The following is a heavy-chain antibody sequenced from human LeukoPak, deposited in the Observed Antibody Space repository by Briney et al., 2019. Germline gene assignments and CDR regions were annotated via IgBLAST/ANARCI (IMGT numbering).Heavy chain of an antibody. CDR3: ARGARILRSFEI. D-gene: IGHD2-21*01. Sequence: SETLSLTCAVYGGSFSGYYWSWVRQPPGKGLEWIGEINHSGSTNYNPSLKSRVTISVDTSKNQFSLKLSSVTAADTAVYYCARGARILRSFEILGQGTMVTVSS. CDR1: GGSFSGYY. J-gene: IGHJ3*02. CDR2: INHSGST. V-gene: IGHV4-34*01.